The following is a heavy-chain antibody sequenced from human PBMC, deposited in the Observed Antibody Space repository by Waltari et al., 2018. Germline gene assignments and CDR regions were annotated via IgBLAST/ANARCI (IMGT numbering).Heavy chain of an antibody. CDR3: ARDGLTAAGVYWYFDL. Sequence: QVQLEQSGAEVKKPGASVRLSCRASGYPFTSYYMHWVRQAPGQRLEWIGIINPGGTSTTYAQRFQGRVTMTSDTSTNTVYMELSSLRSEDTAVYYCARDGLTAAGVYWYFDLWGRGTPVTVSS. CDR1: GYPFTSYY. CDR2: INPGGTST. D-gene: IGHD6-13*01. V-gene: IGHV1-46*01. J-gene: IGHJ2*01.